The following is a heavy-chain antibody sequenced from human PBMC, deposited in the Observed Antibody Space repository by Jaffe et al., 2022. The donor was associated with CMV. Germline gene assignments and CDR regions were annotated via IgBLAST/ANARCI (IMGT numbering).Heavy chain of an antibody. CDR2: IYYTGST. CDR3: TRDLRKNYYDNSGYYDY. V-gene: IGHV4-59*01. D-gene: IGHD3-22*01. J-gene: IGHJ4*02. Sequence: QVQLQESGPRLVKPSETLSLTCTVSGGSIRSYYWSWIRQPPGKGLEWIGYIYYTGSTNYNPSLKSRVTMSVDTSKNQFSLQLTSVTAADTAVYFCTRDLRKNYYDNSGYYDYWGLGTLVTVSS. CDR1: GGSIRSYY.